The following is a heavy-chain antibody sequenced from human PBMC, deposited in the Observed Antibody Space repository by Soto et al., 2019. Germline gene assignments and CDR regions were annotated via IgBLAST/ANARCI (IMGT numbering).Heavy chain of an antibody. CDR1: GYTFTGYY. V-gene: IGHV1-2*04. Sequence: QVQLVQSGAEVKKPGASVKVSCKASGYTFTGYYMHWVRQAPGQGLEWMGWINPNSGGTNYAQKFQGWVTMTRDTSISTAYMGLGRLGSDDTAVYYCARDVRGVTMLVTYGMDVWGQGTTVTVSS. D-gene: IGHD3-22*01. CDR2: INPNSGGT. CDR3: ARDVRGVTMLVTYGMDV. J-gene: IGHJ6*02.